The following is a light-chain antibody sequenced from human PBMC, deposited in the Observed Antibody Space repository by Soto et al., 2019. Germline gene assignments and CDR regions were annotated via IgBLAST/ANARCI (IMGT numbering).Light chain of an antibody. J-gene: IGKJ1*01. CDR1: QSVSSK. CDR3: QQYNNWPGT. Sequence: VLAQSPGTLSVSPGERATLSRRASQSVSSKLAWYQQKPGQAPRLLFYGASTGATGIPARFSGSGSETEFTLSISSLQSEDFAVYYCQQYNNWPGTFGQGTKVDSK. CDR2: GAS. V-gene: IGKV3-15*01.